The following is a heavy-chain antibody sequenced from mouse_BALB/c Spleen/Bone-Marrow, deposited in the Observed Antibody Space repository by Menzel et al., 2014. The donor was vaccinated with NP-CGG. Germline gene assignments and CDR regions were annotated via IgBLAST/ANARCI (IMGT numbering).Heavy chain of an antibody. CDR2: INPDSSTI. D-gene: IGHD1-1*01. Sequence: EVQLQQSGGGLVQPGGSLKLSCAASGFDFRRYWMSWVRQAPGKGLEWIGEINPDSSTINYTPSLKDKFIISGDNAKNTLYLQMTKVRSEDTALYYCARLNYYGNLFVWGAGTTVTVSS. CDR3: ARLNYYGNLFV. J-gene: IGHJ1*01. V-gene: IGHV4-1*02. CDR1: GFDFRRYW.